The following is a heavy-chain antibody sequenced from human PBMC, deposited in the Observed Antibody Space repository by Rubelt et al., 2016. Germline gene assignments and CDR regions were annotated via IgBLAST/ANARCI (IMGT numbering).Heavy chain of an antibody. J-gene: IGHJ3*01. CDR3: TRRDGGNTMIVEL. CDR2: IRSKANSFAT. Sequence: EVQLVESGGGLVQPGGSLRLSCAASGFTFTNYWMSWVRQASGKGLEWVGRIRSKANSFATTYAASVNGRFTISRDDSKNTAYLQMNRLETEDTAVYYCTRRDGGNTMIVELWGQGTMVTVSS. CDR1: GFTFTNYW. V-gene: IGHV3-73*01. D-gene: IGHD3-22*01.